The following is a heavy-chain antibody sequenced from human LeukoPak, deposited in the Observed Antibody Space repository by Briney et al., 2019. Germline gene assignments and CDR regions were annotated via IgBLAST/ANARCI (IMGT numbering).Heavy chain of an antibody. CDR2: INHSGST. J-gene: IGHJ6*02. CDR1: GGSFSGYY. CDR3: ARGLHYNILTGGMDV. V-gene: IGHV4-34*01. D-gene: IGHD3-9*01. Sequence: SETLSLTCAVYGGSFSGYYWSWIRQPPGKGLEWIGEINHSGSTNYNPSLKSRVTISVDTSKDQFSLKLSPVTAADTAVYYCARGLHYNILTGGMDVWGQGTTVIVSS.